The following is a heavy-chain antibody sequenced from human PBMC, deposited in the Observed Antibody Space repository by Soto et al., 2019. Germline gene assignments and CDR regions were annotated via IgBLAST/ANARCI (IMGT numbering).Heavy chain of an antibody. CDR1: GFTFSSYG. Sequence: GGSLRLSCAASGFTFSSYGMHWVRQAPGKGLEWVAVISYDGSNKYYADSVKGRFTISRDNSKNTLYLQMNSLRAEDTAVYYCAKGAPGRNNWNSPSWVDAFDIWGQGTMVTVSS. CDR2: ISYDGSNK. J-gene: IGHJ3*02. CDR3: AKGAPGRNNWNSPSWVDAFDI. V-gene: IGHV3-30*18. D-gene: IGHD1-7*01.